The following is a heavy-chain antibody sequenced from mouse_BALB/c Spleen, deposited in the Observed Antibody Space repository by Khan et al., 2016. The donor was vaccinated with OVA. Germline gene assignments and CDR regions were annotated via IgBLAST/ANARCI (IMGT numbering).Heavy chain of an antibody. V-gene: IGHV1-20*02. CDR2: INPHIGET. J-gene: IGHJ2*01. Sequence: VQLKQSGPELVKPGASVKISCKASGYSFTGYFMNWVMQSHGKSLEWIGRINPHIGETFYNQKFKGKATLTVDESSRTAHMELRRLASEDSAFYYCARIYGSDFDYWGQGTTLTVSS. D-gene: IGHD1-1*01. CDR1: GYSFTGYF. CDR3: ARIYGSDFDY.